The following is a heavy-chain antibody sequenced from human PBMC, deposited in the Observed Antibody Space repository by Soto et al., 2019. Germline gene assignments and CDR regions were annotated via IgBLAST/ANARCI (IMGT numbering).Heavy chain of an antibody. Sequence: GASVKVSCKASGYTFTGYYMHWVRQAPGQGLEWMGWINPNSGGTNYAQKFQGWVTMTRDTSVSTAYMELSRLRSDGTAVYYCARADLVVVPAAMPYDAFDIWGQGTMVTVSS. CDR1: GYTFTGYY. CDR3: ARADLVVVPAAMPYDAFDI. D-gene: IGHD2-2*01. V-gene: IGHV1-2*04. CDR2: INPNSGGT. J-gene: IGHJ3*02.